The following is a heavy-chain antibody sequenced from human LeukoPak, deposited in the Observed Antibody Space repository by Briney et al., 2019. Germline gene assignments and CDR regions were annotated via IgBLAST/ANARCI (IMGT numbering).Heavy chain of an antibody. CDR3: ASLAAAGTIGWDY. D-gene: IGHD6-13*01. CDR2: IYYSGST. CDR1: GGSISSSSYY. J-gene: IGHJ4*02. V-gene: IGHV4-39*07. Sequence: SETLSLTCTVSGGSISSSSYYWGWIRQPPGKGLEWIGSIYYSGSTYYNPSLKSRVTISVDTSKNQFSLKLSSVTAADTAVYYCASLAAAGTIGWDYWGQGTLVTVSS.